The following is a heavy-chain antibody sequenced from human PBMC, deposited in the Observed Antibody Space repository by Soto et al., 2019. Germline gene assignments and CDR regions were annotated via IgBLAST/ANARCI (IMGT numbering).Heavy chain of an antibody. Sequence: PSQTLSLTCAISGDSVSSNSAAWNWIRQSPSRGLEWLGRTYYRSKWYNDYAVSVKSRITINPDTSKNQFSLQLNSVTPEDTAVYYCARDLGSGRKKGPRYYYYYGMDVWGQGTTVTVSS. J-gene: IGHJ6*02. CDR2: TYYRSKWYN. D-gene: IGHD3-10*01. CDR3: ARDLGSGRKKGPRYYYYYGMDV. CDR1: GDSVSSNSAA. V-gene: IGHV6-1*01.